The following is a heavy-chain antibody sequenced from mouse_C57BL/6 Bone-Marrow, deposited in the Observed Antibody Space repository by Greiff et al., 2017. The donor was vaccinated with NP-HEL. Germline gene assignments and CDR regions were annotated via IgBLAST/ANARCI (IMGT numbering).Heavy chain of an antibody. CDR3: ARPLTGYAMDY. CDR1: GFTFSSYG. Sequence: EVHLVESGGDLVKPGGSLKLSCAASGFTFSSYGMSWVRQTPDKRLEWVATISSGGSYTYYPDSVKGRFTISRDNAKNTLYLQMSSLKSEDTAMYYCARPLTGYAMDYWGQGTSVTVSS. J-gene: IGHJ4*01. V-gene: IGHV5-6*01. CDR2: ISSGGSYT. D-gene: IGHD4-1*01.